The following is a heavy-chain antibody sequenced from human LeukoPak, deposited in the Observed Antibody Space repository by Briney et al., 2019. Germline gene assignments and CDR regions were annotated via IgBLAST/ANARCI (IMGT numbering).Heavy chain of an antibody. V-gene: IGHV3-23*01. CDR3: AKSLFTSATGTGRAFHI. J-gene: IGHJ3*02. CDR2: ISASGDVT. Sequence: GGSLRLSCAASGFTFSKFPMGWVRQAPGKGLEWVSAISASGDVTFYADSLRGRFTISRDNSKSTLYLQMNGLRAEDTAIFYCAKSLFTSATGTGRAFHIWGQGTRVTVSS. CDR1: GFTFSKFP. D-gene: IGHD1-1*01.